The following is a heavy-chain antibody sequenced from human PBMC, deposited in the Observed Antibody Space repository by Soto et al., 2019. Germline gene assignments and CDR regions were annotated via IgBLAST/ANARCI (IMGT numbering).Heavy chain of an antibody. J-gene: IGHJ6*02. CDR3: ARGPYGMDV. V-gene: IGHV3-7*01. CDR2: IKEDGSEK. Sequence: GGSLRQSCAASGFTFSRYSRSWVRQAPGKGLEWVANIKEDGSEKYYVDSVKGRFTISRDNAKNSYLQMNSLRAEDTAVYYCARGPYGMDVWGQGTTVTVSS. CDR1: GFTFSRYS.